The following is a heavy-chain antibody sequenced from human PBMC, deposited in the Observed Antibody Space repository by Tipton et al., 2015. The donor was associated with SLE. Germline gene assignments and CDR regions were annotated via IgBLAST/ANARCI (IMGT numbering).Heavy chain of an antibody. CDR3: ARYYSPQMGLPFLDY. J-gene: IGHJ4*02. V-gene: IGHV4-38-2*01. D-gene: IGHD3-10*01. CDR2: IYHSGST. Sequence: SLTCAVSGYSISSGYYWGWIRQPPGKGLEWIGSIYHSGSTYYNPSLKSRVTISVDTFKNQFSLKLSSVTAADTAVYYCARYYSPQMGLPFLDYWGQGTPVTASS. CDR1: GYSISSGYY.